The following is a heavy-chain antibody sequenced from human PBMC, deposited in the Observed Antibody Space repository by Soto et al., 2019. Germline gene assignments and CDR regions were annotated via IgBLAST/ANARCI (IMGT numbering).Heavy chain of an antibody. V-gene: IGHV1-69*04. CDR2: IIPILGIA. Sequence: SVKVSCKASGGTFSSYTISWVRQAPGQGLEWMGRIIPILGIANYAQKFQGRVTITADKSTSTAYMELSSLRSEDTAVYYCARDPGSGWPHDAFDIWGQGTMVTVSS. D-gene: IGHD6-19*01. CDR1: GGTFSSYT. J-gene: IGHJ3*02. CDR3: ARDPGSGWPHDAFDI.